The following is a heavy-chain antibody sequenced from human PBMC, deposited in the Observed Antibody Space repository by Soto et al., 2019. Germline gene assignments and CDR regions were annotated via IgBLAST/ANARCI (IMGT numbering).Heavy chain of an antibody. CDR1: GYTFASHG. CDR3: AMESTSNAFDL. CDR2: INVYNGNT. V-gene: IGHV1-18*01. Sequence: QVQLVQSGAEVKKPGASVKVSCKASGYTFASHGLSWVRQAPGQGLEWMGWINVYNGNTNYAQKLQGRVTMTTDTSTSTAYMELGSLRSDDTAVYYCAMESTSNAFDLWGQGTMVTVS. D-gene: IGHD3-3*01. J-gene: IGHJ3*01.